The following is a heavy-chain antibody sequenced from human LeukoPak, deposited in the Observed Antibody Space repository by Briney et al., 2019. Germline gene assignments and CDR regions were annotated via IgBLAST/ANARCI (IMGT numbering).Heavy chain of an antibody. D-gene: IGHD4-17*01. Sequence: GGSLRLSCAASEFTFSRYYLHWVRQAPGKGLEYVSDISSDGGSTYYVNSMKGRFIISTDNSKNTLYLQMGSLRAEDMAVYYCAVKDFGDYEDAFYLWGQGTMVTASS. V-gene: IGHV3-64*01. J-gene: IGHJ3*01. CDR3: AVKDFGDYEDAFYL. CDR2: ISSDGGST. CDR1: EFTFSRYY.